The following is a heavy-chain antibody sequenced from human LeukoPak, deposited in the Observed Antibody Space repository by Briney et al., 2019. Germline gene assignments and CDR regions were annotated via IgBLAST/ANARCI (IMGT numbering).Heavy chain of an antibody. V-gene: IGHV3-66*02. CDR2: IYSGGST. Sequence: GGSLRLSCAASGFTFSDYYMSWIRQAPGKGLECVSVIYSGGSTYYADSVEGRFTISRDNSKNTLYLQMNSLRAEDTAVYYCARQDTEGYYFDYWGQGTLVNVSS. CDR3: ARQDTEGYYFDY. J-gene: IGHJ4*02. D-gene: IGHD2-15*01. CDR1: GFTFSDYY.